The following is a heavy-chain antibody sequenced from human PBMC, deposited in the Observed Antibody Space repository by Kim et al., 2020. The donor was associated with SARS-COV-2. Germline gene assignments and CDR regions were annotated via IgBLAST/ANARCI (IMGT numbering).Heavy chain of an antibody. CDR3: ARDGGIAAAGNYYYYGMDV. CDR1: GYSFTSYW. D-gene: IGHD6-13*01. V-gene: IGHV5-10-1*01. J-gene: IGHJ6*02. Sequence: GESLKISCKGSGYSFTSYWISWVRQMPGKGLEWMGRIDPSDSYTNYSPSFQGHVTISADKSISTAYLQWSSLKASDTAMYYCARDGGIAAAGNYYYYGMDVWGQGTTVTVSS. CDR2: IDPSDSYT.